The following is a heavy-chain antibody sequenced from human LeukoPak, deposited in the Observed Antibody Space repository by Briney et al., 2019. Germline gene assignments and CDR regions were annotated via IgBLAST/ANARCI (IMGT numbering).Heavy chain of an antibody. V-gene: IGHV4-61*05. Sequence: SETLSLTCTVSGGSISSSSYYWGWIRQPPGKGLEWIGYIYYSGSTNYNPSLKSRVTISVDTSKNQFSLKLSSVTAADTAVYYCARVRDATRGWWFDPWGQGTLVTVSS. CDR2: IYYSGST. CDR1: GGSISSSSYY. D-gene: IGHD3-10*01. CDR3: ARVRDATRGWWFDP. J-gene: IGHJ5*02.